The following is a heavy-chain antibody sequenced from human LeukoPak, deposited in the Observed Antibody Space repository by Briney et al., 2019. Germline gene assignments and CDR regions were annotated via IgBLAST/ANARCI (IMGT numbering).Heavy chain of an antibody. Sequence: SETLSLTCTVSGGSISSYYWSWIRQSPGKGLEWIGYIYYSGSTNYNPSLKSRVTISVDTSKNQFSLKLSSVTAADTAVYYCARHGDFWSGYFDYWGQGTLVTVSS. D-gene: IGHD3-3*01. J-gene: IGHJ4*02. CDR2: IYYSGST. CDR3: ARHGDFWSGYFDY. V-gene: IGHV4-59*01. CDR1: GGSISSYY.